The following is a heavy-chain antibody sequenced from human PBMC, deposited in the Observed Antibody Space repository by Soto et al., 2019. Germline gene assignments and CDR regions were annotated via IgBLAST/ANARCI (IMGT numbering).Heavy chain of an antibody. D-gene: IGHD2-21*01. V-gene: IGHV1-46*03. Sequence: QLRLVQFGPEVKKPGASGTVSCKASGYTFTSYYMHWVRRAPGQGLEWMGIINPRGGSTGYAQRFQSRITMTRDTSTSTVYMELSSLRSEDTAVYYCARDLLNAFDIWGQGTMVTVSS. CDR1: GYTFTSYY. J-gene: IGHJ3*02. CDR3: ARDLLNAFDI. CDR2: INPRGGST.